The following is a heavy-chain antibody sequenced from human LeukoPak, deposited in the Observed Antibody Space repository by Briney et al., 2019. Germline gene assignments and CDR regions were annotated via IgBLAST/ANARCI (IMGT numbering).Heavy chain of an antibody. Sequence: ASVKVSCKASGYTFTGYYMYWVRQAPGQGLEWMGWINPNSGGTNYAQKFQGRVTMTRDTSISTAYMELSRLRSDDTAVYYCAREKGILTGYPMDVWGKGTTVTVSS. CDR1: GYTFTGYY. CDR2: INPNSGGT. V-gene: IGHV1-2*02. D-gene: IGHD3-9*01. CDR3: AREKGILTGYPMDV. J-gene: IGHJ6*03.